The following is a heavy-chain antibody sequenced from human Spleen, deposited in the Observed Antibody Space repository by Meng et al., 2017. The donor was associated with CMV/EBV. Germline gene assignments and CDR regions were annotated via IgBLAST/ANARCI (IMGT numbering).Heavy chain of an antibody. Sequence: ASVKVSCKASGYTFTGYYMHWVRQAPGQGLEWMGWIAPKTGDTNYAQKFQGRVTMTRDTSMSTAYMEVTSLRSDDTAEYYCAREQWLVYYFDYWGQGTLVTVS. CDR3: AREQWLVYYFDY. CDR1: GYTFTGYY. CDR2: IAPKTGDT. V-gene: IGHV1-2*02. J-gene: IGHJ4*02. D-gene: IGHD6-19*01.